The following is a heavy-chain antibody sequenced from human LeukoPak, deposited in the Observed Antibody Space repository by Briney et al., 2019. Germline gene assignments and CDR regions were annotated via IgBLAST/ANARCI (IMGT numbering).Heavy chain of an antibody. CDR2: ISSSSSYI. J-gene: IGHJ4*02. Sequence: GGSLRLSCAASGLTFSSYSMNWVRQAPGKGLEWVSSISSSSSYIYYADSVKGRFTISRDNAKNSLYLQMNSLRAEDTAVYYCARDGTPVTTDYWGQGTLVTVSS. D-gene: IGHD4-17*01. CDR3: ARDGTPVTTDY. V-gene: IGHV3-21*01. CDR1: GLTFSSYS.